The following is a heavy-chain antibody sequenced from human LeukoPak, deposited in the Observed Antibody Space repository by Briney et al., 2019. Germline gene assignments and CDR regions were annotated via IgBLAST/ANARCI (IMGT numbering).Heavy chain of an antibody. Sequence: GGSLRLSCVASGFTFSSNGMHWVRQAPGKGLEWVAVIWYDGSNKYYADSVKGRFTISRDNSKNTLYLQMNSLRAEDTAVYYCAKELRPSIAAAGTLFDYWGQGTLVTVSS. CDR2: IWYDGSNK. CDR3: AKELRPSIAAAGTLFDY. V-gene: IGHV3-30*02. J-gene: IGHJ4*02. D-gene: IGHD6-13*01. CDR1: GFTFSSNG.